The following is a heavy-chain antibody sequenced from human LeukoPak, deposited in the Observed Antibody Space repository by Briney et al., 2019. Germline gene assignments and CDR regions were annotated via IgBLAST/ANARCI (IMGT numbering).Heavy chain of an antibody. CDR2: INPIFGTA. CDR1: GGTFSSYA. D-gene: IGHD3-3*01. CDR3: ASYNYDFWSGYPL. J-gene: IGHJ4*02. V-gene: IGHV1-69*13. Sequence: SVKVSCKASGGTFSSYAISWVRQAPGQGLEWMGGINPIFGTANYAQKFQGRVTITADESTSTAYMELSSLRSEDTAVYYCASYNYDFWSGYPLWGQGTLVTVSS.